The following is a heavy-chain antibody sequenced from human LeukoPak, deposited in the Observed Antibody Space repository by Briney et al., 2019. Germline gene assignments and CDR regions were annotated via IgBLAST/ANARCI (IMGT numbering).Heavy chain of an antibody. CDR3: ARGPSLHWFGELQKAYGLYYYYGMDV. D-gene: IGHD3-10*01. CDR2: MNPNSGNT. V-gene: IGHV1-8*03. J-gene: IGHJ6*02. Sequence: GASVKVSCKASGYTFTSYDINWVRQATGQGLEWMGWMNPNSGNTGYAQKFQGRVTITRNTSISTAYMELSSLRSEDTAVYYCARGPSLHWFGELQKAYGLYYYYGMDVWGQGTTVTVSS. CDR1: GYTFTSYD.